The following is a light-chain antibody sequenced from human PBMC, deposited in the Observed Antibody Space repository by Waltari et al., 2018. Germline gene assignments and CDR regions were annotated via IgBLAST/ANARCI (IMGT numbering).Light chain of an antibody. CDR2: AAS. V-gene: IGKV1-NL1*01. CDR1: QGISNS. J-gene: IGKJ1*01. CDR3: QKYYSIPPT. Sequence: DIQMTQSPSSLSASVGDRATITCRASQGISNSLAWYQQKAGKAPKLLLYAASRLESGVPPRFSGSGSGADYTLTISSLQPEDFATYYWQKYYSIPPTFGQGTKVEIK.